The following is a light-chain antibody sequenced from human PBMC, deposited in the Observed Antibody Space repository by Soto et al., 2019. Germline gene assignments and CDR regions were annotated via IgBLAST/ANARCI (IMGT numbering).Light chain of an antibody. J-gene: IGKJ5*01. V-gene: IGKV3-20*01. CDR2: ASS. Sequence: EIVLTQSPVTLSLSPWERATLSCKTSQTSGSNFLAWYQHKPGQAPRLLIYASSNRATGIPDRFSGSASGPDFTLTINRLEPEDFAVYYCQLYGISPQFGQGTRLEIK. CDR1: QTSGSNF. CDR3: QLYGISPQ.